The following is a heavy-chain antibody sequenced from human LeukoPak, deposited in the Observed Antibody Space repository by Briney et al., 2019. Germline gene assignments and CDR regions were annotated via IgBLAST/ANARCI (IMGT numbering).Heavy chain of an antibody. CDR1: GYRFSTYW. Sequence: GESLKISCKGSGYRFSTYWIGWVRQMPGEGLEWMGIMYLGDSDTRYSPSFQGQVTISADKPITTAYLQWSSLKASDTAMYYCARGTYNWNIIDYWGQGTLVTVSS. V-gene: IGHV5-51*04. J-gene: IGHJ4*02. D-gene: IGHD1/OR15-1a*01. CDR3: ARGTYNWNIIDY. CDR2: MYLGDSDT.